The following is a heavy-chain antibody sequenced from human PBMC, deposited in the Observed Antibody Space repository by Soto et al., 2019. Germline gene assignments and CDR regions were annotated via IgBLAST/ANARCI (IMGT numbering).Heavy chain of an antibody. CDR3: ARHRGRVYSSGWYLGWFDP. V-gene: IGHV4-39*01. D-gene: IGHD6-19*01. CDR1: GGSISSSSYY. Sequence: SETLSLTCTVSGGSISSSSYYWGWIRQPPGKGLEWIGSIYYSGSTYYNPSLKSRVTISVDTSKNQFSLKLSSVTAADTAVYYCARHRGRVYSSGWYLGWFDPWGQGTLVTVSS. CDR2: IYYSGST. J-gene: IGHJ5*02.